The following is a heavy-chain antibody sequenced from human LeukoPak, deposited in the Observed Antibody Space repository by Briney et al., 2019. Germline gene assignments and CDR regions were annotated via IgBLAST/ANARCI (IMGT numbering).Heavy chain of an antibody. CDR3: ASGSSGRYFLYFEY. Sequence: GGSLRLSCAASGFTFSSYWMGWVRQAPGKGLEWVASIKQDGAEKHYVDSVNGRLTISRDNAENSLYLQMNSLRVEETAVYYCASGSSGRYFLYFEYWGQGALLTVSS. V-gene: IGHV3-7*01. D-gene: IGHD6-19*01. CDR2: IKQDGAEK. CDR1: GFTFSSYW. J-gene: IGHJ4*02.